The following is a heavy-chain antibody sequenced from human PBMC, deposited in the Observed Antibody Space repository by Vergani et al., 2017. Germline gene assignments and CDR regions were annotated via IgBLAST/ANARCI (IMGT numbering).Heavy chain of an antibody. CDR3: SRLGRFVVPAARPLDL. Sequence: VQLVQSGAEVKKPGASAKVSCKASGYTLSDHHLHWVRQAPGHGLEVVGWININSGATKLAQKFQGRVTMGTDTSISTEYMEFSRLRSGDTAVYYCSRLGRFVVPAARPLDLWGQGTLITVSS. CDR1: GYTLSDHH. V-gene: IGHV1-2*02. CDR2: ININSGAT. D-gene: IGHD2-2*01. J-gene: IGHJ4*02.